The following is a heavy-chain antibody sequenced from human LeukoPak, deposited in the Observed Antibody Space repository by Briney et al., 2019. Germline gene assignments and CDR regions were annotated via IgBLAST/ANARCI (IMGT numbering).Heavy chain of an antibody. Sequence: GGSLRLSCAASGFTFSSYAMTWVRQAPGKGLEWVSAINDRGDHTYYTDSVKGRFTISRDNSKNTPYLQMNSLRAEDTAEYYCAKDWTGTADAFDIWGQGTMVTVSS. D-gene: IGHD1-7*01. CDR2: INDRGDHT. V-gene: IGHV3-23*01. J-gene: IGHJ3*02. CDR3: AKDWTGTADAFDI. CDR1: GFTFSSYA.